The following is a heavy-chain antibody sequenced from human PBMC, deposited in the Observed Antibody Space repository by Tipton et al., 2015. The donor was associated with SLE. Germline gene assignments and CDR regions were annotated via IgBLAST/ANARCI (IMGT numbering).Heavy chain of an antibody. Sequence: LRLSCTVSGGSITSYYWSWIRQPPGKGLEWIGYIYYSGSTNYNPSLMSRVTISVDTSKNQFSLRLSSVTAADTAVYYCAGGPLLEWSDRWYFDLWGRGTLVTVSS. CDR1: GGSITSYY. V-gene: IGHV4-59*01. CDR3: AGGPLLEWSDRWYFDL. J-gene: IGHJ2*01. D-gene: IGHD3-3*01. CDR2: IYYSGST.